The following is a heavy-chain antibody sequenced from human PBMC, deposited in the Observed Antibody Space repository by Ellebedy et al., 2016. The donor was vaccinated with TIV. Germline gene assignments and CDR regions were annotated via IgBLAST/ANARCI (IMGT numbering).Heavy chain of an antibody. CDR1: GGTFSSYT. V-gene: IGHV1-69*13. CDR3: ARTGGDYIWGSYRF. CDR2: IIPIFVTA. D-gene: IGHD3-16*02. J-gene: IGHJ4*02. Sequence: SVKVSCXASGGTFSSYTISWVRQAPGQGLEWMGGIIPIFVTANYAQKFQDRVTITADESTSTAYMELSSLRSEDTAVYYWARTGGDYIWGSYRFWGQGTLVTVSS.